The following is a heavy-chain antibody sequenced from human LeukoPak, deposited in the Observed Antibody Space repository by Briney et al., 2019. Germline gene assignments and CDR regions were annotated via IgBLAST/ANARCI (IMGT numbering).Heavy chain of an antibody. CDR3: ARTRGRIMITFGGVHFDY. CDR2: INHSGST. Sequence: SETLSLTCAVYGGPFSGYYWSWIRQPPGKGLEWIGEINHSGSTNYNPSLKSRVTISVDTSKNQFSLKLSSVTAADTAVYYCARTRGRIMITFGGVHFDYWGQGTLVTVSS. J-gene: IGHJ4*02. V-gene: IGHV4-34*01. D-gene: IGHD3-16*01. CDR1: GGPFSGYY.